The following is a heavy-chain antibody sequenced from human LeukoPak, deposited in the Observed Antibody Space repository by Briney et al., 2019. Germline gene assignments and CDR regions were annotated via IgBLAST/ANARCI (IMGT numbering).Heavy chain of an antibody. CDR1: GGSISSYY. D-gene: IGHD2-15*01. CDR3: ARVLVVVAATAIWFDP. Sequence: SETLSLTCTVSGGSISSYYWSWIRHPPGKGLEWIGYIYYSGSTNCNPSLKSRVTISVDTSKNQFSLKLSSVTAADTAVYYRARVLVVVAATAIWFDPWGQGTLVTVSS. CDR2: IYYSGST. V-gene: IGHV4-59*01. J-gene: IGHJ5*02.